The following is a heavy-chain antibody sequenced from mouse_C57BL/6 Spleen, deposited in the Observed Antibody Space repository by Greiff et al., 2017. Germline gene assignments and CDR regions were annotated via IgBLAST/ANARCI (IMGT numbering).Heavy chain of an antibody. CDR1: GYTFTSYW. V-gene: IGHV1-61*01. CDR2: IYPSDSET. Sequence: QVQLQQPGAELVRPGSSVKLSCKASGYTFTSYWMDWVQQRPGQGLEWIGNIYPSDSETHYNQKLKDKATLTVDKSSSTAYMQLSSLTSEDSAIYYCVRRGAYYDYGSCAMDYWGRGTSVTVST. J-gene: IGHJ4*01. D-gene: IGHD2-4*01. CDR3: VRRGAYYDYGSCAMDY.